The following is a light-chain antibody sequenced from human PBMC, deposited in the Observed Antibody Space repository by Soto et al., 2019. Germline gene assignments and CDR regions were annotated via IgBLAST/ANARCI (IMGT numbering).Light chain of an antibody. CDR2: GAS. J-gene: IGKJ1*01. V-gene: IGKV3-15*01. Sequence: EIVVTQSPATLSVSPGDRATLSCRASQSVSSNLAWYQQKPGQAPRLLIYGASTRATGVPARFSGSGYGTEFTLTISSLQSEDFAVYYCQQYNNWGPFGQGTKVEIK. CDR3: QQYNNWGP. CDR1: QSVSSN.